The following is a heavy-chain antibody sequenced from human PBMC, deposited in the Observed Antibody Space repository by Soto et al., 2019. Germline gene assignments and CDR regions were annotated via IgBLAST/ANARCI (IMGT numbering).Heavy chain of an antibody. CDR2: TYYRSKWYN. D-gene: IGHD3-10*01. V-gene: IGHV6-1*01. Sequence: PSQTLSLPCAISGDSVSSNSAAWNWIRQSPSRGLEWLGRTYYRSKWYNDYAVSVKSRITINPDTSKNQFSLQLNSVTPEDTAVYYCARGYYGSGSISLPYYYYGMDVWGQGTTVTVSS. CDR1: GDSVSSNSAA. CDR3: ARGYYGSGSISLPYYYYGMDV. J-gene: IGHJ6*02.